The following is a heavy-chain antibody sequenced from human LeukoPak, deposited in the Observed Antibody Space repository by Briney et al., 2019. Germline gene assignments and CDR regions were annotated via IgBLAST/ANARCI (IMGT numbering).Heavy chain of an antibody. V-gene: IGHV4-59*01. CDR2: IYYSGNT. D-gene: IGHD4-23*01. CDR3: ARAPDGGNEMGPGTFDI. CDR1: GASISSYY. J-gene: IGHJ3*02. Sequence: SETLSLTCTVSGASISSYYWSWIRQPPGKGLEWIGYIYYSGNTNYNPSLKSRVTISVDTSKNQFSLKLSSVTAADTAVYYCARAPDGGNEMGPGTFDIWGQGTMVTVSS.